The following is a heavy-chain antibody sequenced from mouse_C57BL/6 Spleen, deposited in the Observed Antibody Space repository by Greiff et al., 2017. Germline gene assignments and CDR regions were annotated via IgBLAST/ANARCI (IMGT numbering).Heavy chain of an antibody. CDR3: ARGGYYDHYFDY. V-gene: IGHV1-53*01. J-gene: IGHJ2*01. Sequence: QVQLQQPGTELVKPGASVKLSCKASGYTFTSYWMHWVKQRPGQGLEWIGNINPSNGGTNYNEKFKSKDTLTVDKSSSTAYMHLSSLTSEDSAVYYCARGGYYDHYFDYWGQGTTLTVSS. CDR1: GYTFTSYW. CDR2: INPSNGGT. D-gene: IGHD2-4*01.